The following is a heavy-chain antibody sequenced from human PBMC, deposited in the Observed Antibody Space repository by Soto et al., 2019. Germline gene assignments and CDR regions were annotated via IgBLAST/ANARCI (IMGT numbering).Heavy chain of an antibody. CDR1: GFTYSNYA. J-gene: IGHJ4*02. CDR3: ARDLGNNYGSFAY. Sequence: LRLSCVTSGFTYSNYAMNWVRQAPGKGLEWVAVISYDGSNKYYADSVKGRITISRDNSRNTLYLQMNNLRAEDTAMYYCARDLGNNYGSFAYWGQGTLVTVSS. CDR2: ISYDGSNK. D-gene: IGHD4-17*01. V-gene: IGHV3-30-3*01.